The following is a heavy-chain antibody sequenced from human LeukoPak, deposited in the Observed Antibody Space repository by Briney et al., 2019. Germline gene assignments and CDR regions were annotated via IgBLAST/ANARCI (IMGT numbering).Heavy chain of an antibody. J-gene: IGHJ4*02. CDR1: GDSVSSNSAA. D-gene: IGHD6-13*01. CDR3: ARDPTGIAAAGTFDY. CDR2: TYYRSKWYN. Sequence: SQKLLLTCAISGDSVSSNSAAWNWIRQYPSRGLEWLGRTYYRSKWYNDYAVSVKSRITINPDTSKNQFSLQLNSVTPEDTAVYYCARDPTGIAAAGTFDYWGQGTLVTVSS. V-gene: IGHV6-1*01.